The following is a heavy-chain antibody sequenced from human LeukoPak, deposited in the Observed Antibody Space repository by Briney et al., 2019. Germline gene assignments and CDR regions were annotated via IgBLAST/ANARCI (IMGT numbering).Heavy chain of an antibody. D-gene: IGHD4-17*01. CDR2: INWNGGST. Sequence: PGGSLRLSCAASGFTFDDYGMSWVRQAPGKGLEWVSGINWNGGSTGYADSVKGRFTISRDNAKNSLYLQMNSLRAEDTALYYCARDFDDYGDYVRWWGATLDYWGQGTLVTVSS. V-gene: IGHV3-20*04. CDR1: GFTFDDYG. J-gene: IGHJ4*02. CDR3: ARDFDDYGDYVRWWGATLDY.